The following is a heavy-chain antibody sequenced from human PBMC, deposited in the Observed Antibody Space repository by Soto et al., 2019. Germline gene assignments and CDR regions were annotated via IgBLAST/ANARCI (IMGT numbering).Heavy chain of an antibody. D-gene: IGHD6-6*01. Sequence: EVQLLESGGGLVQPGGSLRLSCAASGFSFNNYAMGWVRQAPGKGLEWVSSISTSVGATYYADSVKGRFTISRDDSTNTLYLQMNSLRAEDTAVYYCAKDRTVAARNFDYWGQGTLVIVSS. CDR2: ISTSVGAT. J-gene: IGHJ4*02. CDR1: GFSFNNYA. V-gene: IGHV3-23*01. CDR3: AKDRTVAARNFDY.